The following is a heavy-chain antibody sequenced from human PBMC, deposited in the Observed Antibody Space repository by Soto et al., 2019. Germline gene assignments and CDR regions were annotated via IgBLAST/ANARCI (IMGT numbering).Heavy chain of an antibody. CDR1: GFTVSSNY. CDR2: IYSGGST. CDR3: AREGYFRSTMIVVRYFDL. J-gene: IGHJ2*01. D-gene: IGHD3-22*01. V-gene: IGHV3-53*01. Sequence: EVQLVESGGGLIQPGGSLRLSCAASGFTVSSNYMSWVRQAPGKGLEWVSVIYSGGSTYYADSVKGRFTISRDNSKNTLYLQMNSLRAEDTAVYYCAREGYFRSTMIVVRYFDLWGRGTLVTVSS.